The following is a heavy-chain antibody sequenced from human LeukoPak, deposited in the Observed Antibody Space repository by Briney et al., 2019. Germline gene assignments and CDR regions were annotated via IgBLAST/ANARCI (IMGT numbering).Heavy chain of an antibody. CDR3: ARHEHIYGLLSYFDY. Sequence: PETLSLTCTVSGGSISSNRYYWGWIRQPPGKGLEWIASIYFSGDTYYNPSLKSRVTISVDTSKNQFSLKLRSVTAADTAVYYCARHEHIYGLLSYFDYWGQGTLVTVSS. J-gene: IGHJ4*02. V-gene: IGHV4-39*01. D-gene: IGHD5-18*01. CDR2: IYFSGDT. CDR1: GGSISSNRYY.